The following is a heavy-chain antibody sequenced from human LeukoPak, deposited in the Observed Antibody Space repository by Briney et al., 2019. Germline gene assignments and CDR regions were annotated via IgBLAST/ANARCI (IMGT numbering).Heavy chain of an antibody. CDR3: ARGHSGTTTYFDY. J-gene: IGHJ4*02. V-gene: IGHV3-21*01. CDR2: ISSSSSYI. D-gene: IGHD1-1*01. CDR1: GFTFSSYS. Sequence: GGSLRLSCAASGFTFSSYSMNWVRQAPGKGLEWVSSISSSSSYIYYADSVKGRFTISRDNAKNSLYLQMNSLRAEDTALYYCARGHSGTTTYFDYWGQGTLVTVSS.